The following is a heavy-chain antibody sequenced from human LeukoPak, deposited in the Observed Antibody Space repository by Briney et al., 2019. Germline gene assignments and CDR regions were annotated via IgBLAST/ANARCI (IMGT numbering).Heavy chain of an antibody. CDR1: GFTFSDFY. CDR2: ISSGGSNI. J-gene: IGHJ4*02. Sequence: GGSLRLSCAASGFTFSDFYMSWIRQAPGKGLEWGSYISSGGSNIHYADSVRGRFTISRDDAQNSLILQMNSLTAEDTAVFYCARGSRYGSGSHFDFWGQGTLVTVSS. V-gene: IGHV3-11*01. CDR3: ARGSRYGSGSHFDF. D-gene: IGHD3-10*01.